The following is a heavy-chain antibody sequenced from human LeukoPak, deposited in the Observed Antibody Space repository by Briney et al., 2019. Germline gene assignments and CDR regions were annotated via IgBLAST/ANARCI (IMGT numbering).Heavy chain of an antibody. D-gene: IGHD5/OR15-5a*01. J-gene: IGHJ4*02. CDR2: INQDGSEK. CDR3: ARDGHYTIYELRFDY. V-gene: IGHV3-7*01. CDR1: GFTFSSYW. Sequence: GGSLRLSCAASGFTFSSYWMSWVRQAQGKGLEWVAHINQDGSEKYCVDSLKGRFTISRDNAENSLYLQMNSLRAEDTGVYYCARDGHYTIYELRFDYWGQGALVTVSS.